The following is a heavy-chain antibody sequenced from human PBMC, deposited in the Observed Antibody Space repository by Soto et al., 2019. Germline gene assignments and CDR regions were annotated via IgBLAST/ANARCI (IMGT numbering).Heavy chain of an antibody. CDR3: ARGDGSIFDY. V-gene: IGHV1-8*01. J-gene: IGHJ4*02. CDR1: GYTFISYD. Sequence: QVQLVQSGAEVKKPGASVKVSCKASGYTFISYDINWVRQATGQGLEWMGWMNPNTGDTGYAQKFQGRVTMTRNTSINTANLELSSLRSDDTAVYFCARGDGSIFDYWGQGNLVTVSS. D-gene: IGHD5-12*01. CDR2: MNPNTGDT.